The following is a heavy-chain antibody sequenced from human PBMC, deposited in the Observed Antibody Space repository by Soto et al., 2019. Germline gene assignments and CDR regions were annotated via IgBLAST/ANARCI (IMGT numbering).Heavy chain of an antibody. J-gene: IGHJ6*02. CDR2: INHSGST. D-gene: IGHD6-13*01. CDR3: ASIMATAAGNYYYYGMDV. Sequence: QVQLQQWGAGLLKPSETLSLTCAVYGGSFSGYYWSWIRQPPGKGLEWIGEINHSGSTNYNPSLKSRATISVDTSKNQFSLKLSSVTAADTAVYYCASIMATAAGNYYYYGMDVWGQGTTVTVSS. CDR1: GGSFSGYY. V-gene: IGHV4-34*01.